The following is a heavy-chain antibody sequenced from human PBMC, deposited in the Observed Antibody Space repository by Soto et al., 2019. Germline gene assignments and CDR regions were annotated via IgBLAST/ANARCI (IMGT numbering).Heavy chain of an antibody. D-gene: IGHD3-16*01. CDR1: GFTFSSYA. CDR3: ARRWVTTFGVYYYYGMDV. CDR2: ISYDGSNK. V-gene: IGHV3-30-3*01. J-gene: IGHJ6*02. Sequence: GGSLRLSCAASGFTFSSYAMHWVRQAPGKGLEWVAVISYDGSNKYYADSVKGRFTISRDNSKNTLYLQMNSLRAEDTAVYYCARRWVTTFGVYYYYGMDVWGQRTTVTVSS.